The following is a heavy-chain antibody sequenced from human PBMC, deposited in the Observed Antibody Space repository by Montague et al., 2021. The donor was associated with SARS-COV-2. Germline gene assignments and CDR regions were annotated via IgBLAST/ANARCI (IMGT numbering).Heavy chain of an antibody. CDR3: ARYRLRYGWFDP. J-gene: IGHJ5*02. CDR2: IYYTANT. Sequence: SETLSLTCTVSGGSIISTTSNWGWIRQPPGKGLEWIGRIYYTANTYYTPSLKTRVTISVDTSKNQFSLRLRSVTAADTAVYYCARYRLRYGWFDPWGQGTLVTVSS. D-gene: IGHD5-12*01. V-gene: IGHV4-39*01. CDR1: GGSIISTTSN.